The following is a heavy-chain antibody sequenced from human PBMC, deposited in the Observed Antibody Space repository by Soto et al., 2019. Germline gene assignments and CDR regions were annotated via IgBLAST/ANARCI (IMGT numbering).Heavy chain of an antibody. J-gene: IGHJ6*02. CDR1: GFTFSSCA. V-gene: IGHV3-23*01. CDR3: GKGRRYYYYYGVDV. Sequence: PGGSLRLSCAASGFTFSSCAMGWVRQAPGKGLEWVSDIIDSGGSTYYADAVKGRFTISRDNSKSTLYLQMNSLRAEDTAVYYSGKGRRYYYYYGVDVWGQGTTVTVSS. CDR2: IIDSGGST.